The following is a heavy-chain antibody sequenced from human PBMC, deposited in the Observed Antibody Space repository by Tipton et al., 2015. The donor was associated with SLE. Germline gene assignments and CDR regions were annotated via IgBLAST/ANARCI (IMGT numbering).Heavy chain of an antibody. Sequence: TLSLTCTVSGGSISRYYWSWIRQPPGKGLEWIGYIYYSGNTNYNPSLESRIAISVDTSKNYFSLRLTSVTAADTAVYYCARDEYRYDTTGYHLLGHFDFWGQGTLVTVSS. CDR1: GGSISRYY. J-gene: IGHJ4*02. CDR2: IYYSGNT. V-gene: IGHV4-59*01. D-gene: IGHD3-22*01. CDR3: ARDEYRYDTTGYHLLGHFDF.